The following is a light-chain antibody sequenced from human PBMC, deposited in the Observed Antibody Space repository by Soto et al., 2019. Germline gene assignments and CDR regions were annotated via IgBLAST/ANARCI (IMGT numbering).Light chain of an antibody. Sequence: DIVMTQSPDSLTVSLGERATINCKSSQSVFYSSNNKNYLAWYQQKPGQPPKLLIYWASTRESGVPDRFGGSGSGTDFTLTISSLQAEDVAVYHCQQYYSTLYTFGQGTKLEIK. CDR2: WAS. J-gene: IGKJ2*01. CDR3: QQYYSTLYT. V-gene: IGKV4-1*01. CDR1: QSVFYSSNNKNY.